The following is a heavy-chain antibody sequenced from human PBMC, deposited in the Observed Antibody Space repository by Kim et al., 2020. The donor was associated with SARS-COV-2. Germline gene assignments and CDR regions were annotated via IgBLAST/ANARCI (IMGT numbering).Heavy chain of an antibody. CDR1: GFNFGTYG. D-gene: IGHD2-8*01. J-gene: IGHJ4*01. CDR2: ISDNGGVT. CDR3: AKDRYSINGVCYENYFD. V-gene: IGHV3-23*01. Sequence: GGSLRLSCAASGFNFGTYGMSWVRQAPGKGLEWVSVISDNGGVTHYSDSVKGRSTISRDNSKNTVYLQMNSLTAEDTAVYYCAKDRYSINGVCYENYFD.